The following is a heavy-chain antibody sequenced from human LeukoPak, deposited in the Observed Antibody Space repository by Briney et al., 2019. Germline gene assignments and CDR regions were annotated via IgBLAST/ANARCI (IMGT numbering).Heavy chain of an antibody. CDR1: GYTFTKYL. V-gene: IGHV1-46*01. CDR2: INPSGDST. Sequence: ASVKVSCKTSGYTFTKYLIHWVRQAPGQGLEWMGTINPSGDSTNYAQRFQGRVTPTEDTSTSTVYMELSSLTSEDTAVYYCARPSYCVFDNCGYWLDPWGPGTLITVSS. J-gene: IGHJ5*02. CDR3: ARPSYCVFDNCGYWLDP. D-gene: IGHD2-21*01.